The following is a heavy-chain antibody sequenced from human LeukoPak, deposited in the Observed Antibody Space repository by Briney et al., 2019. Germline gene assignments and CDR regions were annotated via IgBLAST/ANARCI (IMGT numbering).Heavy chain of an antibody. CDR1: GVSFSGYY. V-gene: IGHV4-34*01. CDR2: INHSGST. CDR3: ARGDLYYDILTGYHSEYYFDY. J-gene: IGHJ4*02. Sequence: PSETLSLTCAVYGVSFSGYYWSWIRQPPGKGLEWIGEINHSGSTNYNPSLKSRVTISVDTSKNQFSLKLSSVTAADTAVYYCARGDLYYDILTGYHSEYYFDYWGQGTLVTVSS. D-gene: IGHD3-9*01.